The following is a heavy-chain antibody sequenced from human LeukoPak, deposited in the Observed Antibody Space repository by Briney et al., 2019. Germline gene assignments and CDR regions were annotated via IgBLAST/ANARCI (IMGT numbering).Heavy chain of an antibody. D-gene: IGHD3-22*01. J-gene: IGHJ4*02. V-gene: IGHV3-23*01. Sequence: PGGSLRLSCAASGFTFSGSAMSWVRQAPGKGLEWVSAITDAGDTTNYADSVKGRFTISRDNSKNTLYLQMNSLRAEDTAVYYCAKRRYDRSGYFDYWGQGTLVIVSS. CDR1: GFTFSGSA. CDR3: AKRRYDRSGYFDY. CDR2: ITDAGDTT.